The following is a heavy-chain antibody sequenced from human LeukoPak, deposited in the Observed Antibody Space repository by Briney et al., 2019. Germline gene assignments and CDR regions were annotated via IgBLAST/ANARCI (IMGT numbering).Heavy chain of an antibody. J-gene: IGHJ4*02. Sequence: PGGSLRLSCAASGFTFSDYYMSWIRQAPGKGLEWVSHISGSGSTKIYADSVKGRFTISRDNSKNTLYLQMNSLRAEDTAVYYCARDFSSGWYFFGYWGQGTLVTVSS. CDR2: ISGSGSTK. V-gene: IGHV3-11*04. CDR1: GFTFSDYY. D-gene: IGHD6-19*01. CDR3: ARDFSSGWYFFGY.